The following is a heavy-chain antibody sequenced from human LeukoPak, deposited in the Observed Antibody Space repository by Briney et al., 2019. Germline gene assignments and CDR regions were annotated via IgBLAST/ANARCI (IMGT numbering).Heavy chain of an antibody. Sequence: PSETLSLTCTVSGGSISSGSYYWSWIRQPAGKGLEWIGRIYTSGSTNYNPSLKSRVTISVDTSKNQFSLKLSSVTAADTAVYYCARAGRDGYSPASDSFDIWGQGKTVTVSS. CDR3: ARAGRDGYSPASDSFDI. CDR1: GGSISSGSYY. D-gene: IGHD5-24*01. V-gene: IGHV4-61*02. J-gene: IGHJ3*02. CDR2: IYTSGST.